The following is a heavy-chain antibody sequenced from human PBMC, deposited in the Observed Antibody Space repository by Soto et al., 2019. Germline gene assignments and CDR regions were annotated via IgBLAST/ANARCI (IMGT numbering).Heavy chain of an antibody. D-gene: IGHD6-13*01. CDR1: GFTFSNYE. V-gene: IGHV3-64*01. J-gene: IGHJ6*03. Sequence: EAQLVESGGGLVQPGGSLRLSCAASGFTFSNYEMHWVRQAPGKGLEYVSGISNNGAHTDYAKSVKGRFTISRGNSENTLCLQMGSQRAENMALYYCERRGYGSWWPNGYMDVWGKGTTVTVSS. CDR3: ERRGYGSWWPNGYMDV. CDR2: ISNNGAHT.